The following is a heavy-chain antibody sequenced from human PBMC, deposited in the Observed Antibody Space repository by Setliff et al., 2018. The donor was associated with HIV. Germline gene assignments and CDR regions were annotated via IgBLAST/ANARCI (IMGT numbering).Heavy chain of an antibody. D-gene: IGHD3-22*01. CDR2: IYYDGSSQ. V-gene: IGHV3-33*01. CDR1: GFTFSHYA. CDR3: ARDYNYIFDS. Sequence: PGGSLRLSCAVSGFTFSHYAMHWVRQSPGKGLECVALIYYDGSSQYYAESVMGRFTISRDNAKNSLYLEMNSLRAEDTAIYYCARDYNYIFDSWGQGVLVTVSS. J-gene: IGHJ4*02.